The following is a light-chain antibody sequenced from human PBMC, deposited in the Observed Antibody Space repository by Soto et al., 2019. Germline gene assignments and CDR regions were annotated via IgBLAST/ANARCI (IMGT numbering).Light chain of an antibody. CDR3: QQYGSTPYT. CDR1: QSVSSNY. CDR2: GAS. V-gene: IGKV3-20*01. J-gene: IGKJ1*01. Sequence: EIVLTQSPGTLSLSPGERATLSCRASQSVSSNYLAWYQQKPGQAPRILIYGASTRATGIPDRFSASGSGTDFTLTISRLEPEYFAVYYCQQYGSTPYTFGQGTKVEI.